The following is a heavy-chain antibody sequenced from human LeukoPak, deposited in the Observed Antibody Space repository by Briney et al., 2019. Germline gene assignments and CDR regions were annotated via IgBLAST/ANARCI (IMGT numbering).Heavy chain of an antibody. CDR1: GGSFSDHY. D-gene: IGHD2-21*01. Sequence: SETLSLTCGVYGGSFSDHYWSWIRQPPEKGLEWIGEIDHSGSTNYNPSLKSRVTISVDKSKNQFSLKLSSVTAADTAVYYCARDRVVATRVYFDYWGQGTLVTVSS. CDR3: ARDRVVATRVYFDY. V-gene: IGHV4-34*01. J-gene: IGHJ4*02. CDR2: IDHSGST.